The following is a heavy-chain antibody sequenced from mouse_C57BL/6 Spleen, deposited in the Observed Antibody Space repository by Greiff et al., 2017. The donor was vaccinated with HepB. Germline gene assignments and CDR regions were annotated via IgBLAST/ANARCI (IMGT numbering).Heavy chain of an antibody. J-gene: IGHJ4*01. CDR1: GFNIKADY. CDR2: IDPENGDT. Sequence: EVQLQPSGAELVRPGASVKLSCTASGFNIKADYMHWVKQRPEQGLEWIGWIDPENGDTEYASKFQGKATITADTSSNTAYLQLSSLTSEDAAVYYCTTITTVAYYAMDYWGQGTSVTVSS. V-gene: IGHV14-4*01. CDR3: TTITTVAYYAMDY. D-gene: IGHD1-1*01.